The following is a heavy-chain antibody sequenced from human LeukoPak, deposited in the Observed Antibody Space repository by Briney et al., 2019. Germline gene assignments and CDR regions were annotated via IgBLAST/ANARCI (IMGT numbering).Heavy chain of an antibody. Sequence: ASVKVSCKASGYNFDKFGIAWVRLAPGQGLEWMGWINTHNGNTKYAQQYQGRVTMTTDTSTSTVYMELRSLRSDDTAVYFCARDTPQHLKRYDYWGQGTQVTVSS. D-gene: IGHD6-13*01. CDR3: ARDTPQHLKRYDY. CDR1: GYNFDKFG. J-gene: IGHJ4*02. CDR2: INTHNGNT. V-gene: IGHV1-18*01.